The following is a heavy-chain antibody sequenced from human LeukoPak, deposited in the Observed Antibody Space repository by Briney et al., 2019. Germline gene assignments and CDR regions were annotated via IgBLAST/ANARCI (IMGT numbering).Heavy chain of an antibody. CDR1: GGSISSSNW. Sequence: SGTLSLTCAVSGGSISSSNWWSWVRQPPGKGLEWIGEIYHSGSTNYNPSLKSRVTISVDKSKNQFSLKLSSVTAADTAVYYCAGGRYYDSSGYHGNFQHWGQGTLVTVSS. CDR3: AGGRYYDSSGYHGNFQH. CDR2: IYHSGST. D-gene: IGHD3-22*01. V-gene: IGHV4-4*02. J-gene: IGHJ1*01.